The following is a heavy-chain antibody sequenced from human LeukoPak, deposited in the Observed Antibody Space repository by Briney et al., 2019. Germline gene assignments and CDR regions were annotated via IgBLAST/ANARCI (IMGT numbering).Heavy chain of an antibody. Sequence: GGSLRLSCAASGFTFSSYEMNWVRQAPGKGLEWVSYISSIGSTIYYADSVKGRFTISRDNAKNSLYLQMNSLRAEDTAVYYCARVGGSYGFLSQKPRYFQHWGQGTLVTVSS. J-gene: IGHJ1*01. CDR1: GFTFSSYE. V-gene: IGHV3-48*03. CDR2: ISSIGSTI. CDR3: ARVGGSYGFLSQKPRYFQH. D-gene: IGHD1-26*01.